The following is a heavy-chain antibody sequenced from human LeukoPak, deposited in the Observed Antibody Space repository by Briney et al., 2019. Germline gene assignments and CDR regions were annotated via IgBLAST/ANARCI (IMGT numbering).Heavy chain of an antibody. CDR1: GYTFTSYG. J-gene: IGHJ6*02. CDR3: ARLTGYYPYYYYGMDV. CDR2: ISVYNGNT. Sequence: ASVKVSCKASGYTFTSYGISWVRQAPGQGLEWMGWISVYNGNTNYIQKLQGRVTMTTDTSTSTAYMELRSLRSDDTAVYYCARLTGYYPYYYYGMDVWGQGTTVTVSS. V-gene: IGHV1-18*01. D-gene: IGHD3-9*01.